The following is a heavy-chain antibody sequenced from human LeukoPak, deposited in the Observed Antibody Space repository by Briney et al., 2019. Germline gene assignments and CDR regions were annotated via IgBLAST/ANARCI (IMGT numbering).Heavy chain of an antibody. CDR3: ARNPNWGNWYFDL. V-gene: IGHV4-31*03. CDR1: GGSISSGGYY. Sequence: SETLSLTCTVSGGSISSGGYYWSWIRQHPGQGLEWIGYIYYSGSTYYNPSLKSRVTISVDTSKNQFSLKLSSVTAADTAVYYCARNPNWGNWYFDLWGRGTLVTVSS. J-gene: IGHJ2*01. CDR2: IYYSGST. D-gene: IGHD7-27*01.